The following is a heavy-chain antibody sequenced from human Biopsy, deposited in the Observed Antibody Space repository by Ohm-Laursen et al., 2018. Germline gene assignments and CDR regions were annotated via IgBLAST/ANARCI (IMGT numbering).Heavy chain of an antibody. CDR2: IYHTGIT. CDR1: DGSISNIINY. J-gene: IGHJ4*02. V-gene: IGHV4-39*01. Sequence: SETLSLTCTVTDGSISNIINYWGWIRQPLGKGLEWLGGIYHTGITDYNPSLKSRVTISVDTSNNQFSLKLSSLTAADTAVYYCARHSFGSGRDFWGQGTLVTVSS. D-gene: IGHD3-10*01. CDR3: ARHSFGSGRDF.